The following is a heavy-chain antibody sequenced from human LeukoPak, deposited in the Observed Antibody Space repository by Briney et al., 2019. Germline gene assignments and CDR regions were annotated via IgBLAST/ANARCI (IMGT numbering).Heavy chain of an antibody. CDR3: ARAYYDILTGYYTRDAFDI. CDR2: INPNSGGT. V-gene: IGHV1-2*02. CDR1: GSTFTGYF. J-gene: IGHJ3*02. D-gene: IGHD3-9*01. Sequence: ASVKVPCKASGSTFTGYFLHWVRQAPGQGLEWMGWINPNSGGTNYAQKFQGRVTMTRDTSISTAYMELSRLRSDDTAVYYCARAYYDILTGYYTRDAFDIWGQGTMVTVSS.